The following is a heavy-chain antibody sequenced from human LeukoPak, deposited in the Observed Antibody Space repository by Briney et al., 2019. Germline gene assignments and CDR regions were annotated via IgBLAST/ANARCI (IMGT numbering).Heavy chain of an antibody. CDR2: IYSGDST. CDR3: ASTFYGDSPPY. J-gene: IGHJ4*02. Sequence: PGGSLRLSCAASGFTVSSNYMSLVLQAPGKGLGWESVIYSGDSTYYADSVKGRFTISRENSKNTLYLQMNSLRAEDRAVYYCASTFYGDSPPYWGQGTLVTVSS. CDR1: GFTVSSNY. V-gene: IGHV3-66*01. D-gene: IGHD4-17*01.